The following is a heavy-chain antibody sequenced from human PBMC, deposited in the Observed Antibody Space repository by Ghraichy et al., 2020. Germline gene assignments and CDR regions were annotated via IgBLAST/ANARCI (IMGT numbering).Heavy chain of an antibody. CDR2: IWYDGSNE. Sequence: GESLNISCVASGFIFSSSGMHWVRQAPGTGLEWVAVIWYDGSNEYYAASVRGRFAISRDNSKNTLYLQMNKLRVEDTAKYYCVREILVEDISVMDYWGQGTPVIVSP. CDR1: GFIFSSSG. V-gene: IGHV3-33*01. D-gene: IGHD2-15*01. J-gene: IGHJ4*02. CDR3: VREILVEDISVMDY.